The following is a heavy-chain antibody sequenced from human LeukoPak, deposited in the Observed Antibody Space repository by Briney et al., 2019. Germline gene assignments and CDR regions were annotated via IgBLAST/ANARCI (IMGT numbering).Heavy chain of an antibody. CDR1: GFTISNHW. V-gene: IGHV3-74*01. Sequence: GGSLRLSCAASGFTISNHWIHWVRQAPGKGLVWVSRINSDGRRTSYADSVKGRFTISRDNAKNTLYLQMNSLRPDDTAVYYCAREVEVVPATMGAYYYYYMDVWGKGTTVTVSS. D-gene: IGHD2-2*01. CDR3: AREVEVVPATMGAYYYYYMDV. CDR2: INSDGRRT. J-gene: IGHJ6*03.